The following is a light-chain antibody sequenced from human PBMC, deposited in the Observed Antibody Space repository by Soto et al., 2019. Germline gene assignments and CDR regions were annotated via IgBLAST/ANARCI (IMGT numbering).Light chain of an antibody. Sequence: QSALTQPASVSGSPGQSITISCTGTSSDVGNYNLVSWYQQHPGKAPKFMIYEVTKRPSGVSDRFSGSKSGNTASLTISGRQTEDEADYYCCSYAGSSTLVFGGGTKLTVL. J-gene: IGLJ2*01. CDR1: SSDVGNYNL. CDR2: EVT. V-gene: IGLV2-23*02. CDR3: CSYAGSSTLV.